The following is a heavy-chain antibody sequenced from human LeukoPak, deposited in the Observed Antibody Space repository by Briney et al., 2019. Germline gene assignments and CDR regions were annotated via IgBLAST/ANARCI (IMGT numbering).Heavy chain of an antibody. CDR3: ARDPSGLVPLLYFDY. Sequence: GGSLRLSCAASGFTFSDYYMSWIRQAPGKGLEWVSYISSSGSTIYYADSVKGRFTISRDNAKNSLYLQMNSLRAEDTAVYCCARDPSGLVPLLYFDYWGQGTLVTVSS. J-gene: IGHJ4*02. V-gene: IGHV3-11*01. D-gene: IGHD3-10*01. CDR2: ISSSGSTI. CDR1: GFTFSDYY.